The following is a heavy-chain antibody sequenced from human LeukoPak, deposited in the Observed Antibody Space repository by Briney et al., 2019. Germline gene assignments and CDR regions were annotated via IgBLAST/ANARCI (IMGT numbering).Heavy chain of an antibody. CDR3: ARESHIAAAFDY. CDR2: IIPIFGTA. J-gene: IGHJ4*02. Sequence: SVKVSCKASGGTFSNYAISWVRQAPGQGLEWMGRIIPIFGTANYAQKFQGRVTITTDESTSTAYMELSSLRSEDTAVHYCARESHIAAAFDYWGQGTLVTVSS. V-gene: IGHV1-69*05. CDR1: GGTFSNYA. D-gene: IGHD6-13*01.